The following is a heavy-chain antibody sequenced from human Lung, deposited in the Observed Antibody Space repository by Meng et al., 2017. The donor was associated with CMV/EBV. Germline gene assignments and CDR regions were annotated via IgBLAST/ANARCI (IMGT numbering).Heavy chain of an antibody. Sequence: SGDPSSMGSYQWSWLRQSAGKGLEWIGRVYDTGSTNYNPSLRSRVTISVDRSTNQFFLKLTSVTAADTAVYYCARDVNSGSYWRGFDPWGQGTLVTVSS. V-gene: IGHV4-61*02. CDR2: VYDTGST. CDR3: ARDVNSGSYWRGFDP. CDR1: GDPSSMGSYQ. D-gene: IGHD1-26*01. J-gene: IGHJ5*02.